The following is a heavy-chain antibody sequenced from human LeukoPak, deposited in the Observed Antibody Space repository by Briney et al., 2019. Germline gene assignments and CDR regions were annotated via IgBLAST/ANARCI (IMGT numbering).Heavy chain of an antibody. J-gene: IGHJ4*02. D-gene: IGHD3-22*01. CDR1: GYTYTGYF. V-gene: IGHV1-2*02. CDR2: INPNSGNT. Sequence: EASVKVSCKTSGYTYTGYFMHWVRQAPGQGPEWMGWINPNSGNTNLAQKFQGRVTMTSDTSISTAHMELSRLRSADTAVYYRARGPGGSVYDSSGYYFFDQWGQGTLVTVSS. CDR3: ARGPGGSVYDSSGYYFFDQ.